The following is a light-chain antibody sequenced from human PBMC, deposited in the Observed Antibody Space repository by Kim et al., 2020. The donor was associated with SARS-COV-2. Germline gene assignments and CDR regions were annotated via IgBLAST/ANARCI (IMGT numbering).Light chain of an antibody. V-gene: IGLV3-19*01. J-gene: IGLJ2*01. Sequence: VALGQTVRITCQGDSLRSYYATWYQQKPGQAPILVIYGKNNRPSGIPDLFSGSSSGNTASLTITGTQAGDEADYYCNSRDSNENVFFGGGTQLTVL. CDR3: NSRDSNENVF. CDR2: GKN. CDR1: SLRSYY.